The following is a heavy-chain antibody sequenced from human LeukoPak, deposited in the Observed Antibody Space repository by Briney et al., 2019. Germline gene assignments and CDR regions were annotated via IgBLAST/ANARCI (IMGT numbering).Heavy chain of an antibody. CDR2: ISSSSSTI. J-gene: IGHJ6*03. Sequence: GGSLRLSCAASGFPFTNYTMNWVRQAPGKGLEWLSYISSSSSTIYYADSVKGRFTISRDYAKNSLYLQMNSLKAEDTAVYYCARGPSIAAPGYYFYYMDVWGKGTTVTVSS. D-gene: IGHD6-6*01. V-gene: IGHV3-48*01. CDR1: GFPFTNYT. CDR3: ARGPSIAAPGYYFYYMDV.